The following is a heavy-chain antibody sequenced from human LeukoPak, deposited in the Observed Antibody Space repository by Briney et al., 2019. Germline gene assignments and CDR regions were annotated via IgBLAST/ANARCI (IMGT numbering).Heavy chain of an antibody. V-gene: IGHV3-13*01. CDR2: IGVAGDT. CDR1: GFTFSSYD. D-gene: IGHD6-19*01. CDR3: VRGVAGSDC. Sequence: PGGSLGLSCAASGFTFSSYDMHWVRQPIGKSLEWVSAIGVAGDTYYPGSVKGRFTISRENAKNSLYLQMDSLRAGDTAVYYCVRGVAGSDCWGQGTLVTVSS. J-gene: IGHJ4*02.